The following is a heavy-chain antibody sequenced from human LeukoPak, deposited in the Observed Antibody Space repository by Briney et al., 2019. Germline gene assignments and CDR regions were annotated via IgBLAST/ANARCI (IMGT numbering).Heavy chain of an antibody. V-gene: IGHV4-38-2*02. D-gene: IGHD3-10*01. CDR1: GYSISSGYY. Sequence: PSETLSFTGTVSGYSISSGYYWGWIRQPPGKGLEWIGSIYHSGSTYYNPSLKSRVTISVDTSKNQSSLKLSSVAAADTAVYYCARGRGGHFDYWGQGTLVTVSS. J-gene: IGHJ4*02. CDR3: ARGRGGHFDY. CDR2: IYHSGST.